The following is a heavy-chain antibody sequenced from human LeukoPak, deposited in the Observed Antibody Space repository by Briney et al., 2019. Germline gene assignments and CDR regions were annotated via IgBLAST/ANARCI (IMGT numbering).Heavy chain of an antibody. J-gene: IGHJ4*02. Sequence: GGSLRLSCAASGFTFSSYSMNWVRQAPGKGLEWVSSISSSSSYIYYADSVKGRFTISRDNAKNLLYLQMNSLRAEDTAVYYCASSFGVVIIDYWGQGTLVTVSS. CDR1: GFTFSSYS. V-gene: IGHV3-21*01. D-gene: IGHD3-3*01. CDR3: ASSFGVVIIDY. CDR2: ISSSSSYI.